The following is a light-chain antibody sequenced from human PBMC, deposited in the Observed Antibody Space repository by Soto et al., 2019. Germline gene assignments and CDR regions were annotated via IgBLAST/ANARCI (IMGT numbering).Light chain of an antibody. Sequence: DIQMTQSPSSLSASVGDRITITCRASQSISRYLHWYQQKPGKAPKLLIYAASSLQSGVPSGFSGSGSGTDFTLTISSLQPEDFATYYCQQSYSTPPTFGQGTKVEIK. J-gene: IGKJ1*01. CDR3: QQSYSTPPT. CDR1: QSISRY. CDR2: AAS. V-gene: IGKV1-39*01.